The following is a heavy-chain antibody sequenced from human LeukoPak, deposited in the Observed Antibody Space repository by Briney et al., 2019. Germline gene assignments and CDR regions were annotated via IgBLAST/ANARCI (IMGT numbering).Heavy chain of an antibody. CDR1: LFTFNSYG. CDR3: ARGGFNDRGAFDM. Sequence: PGSSLRLSCAASLFTFNSYGMHCVRQAPGKGLEGVAVIYYDGSDKYYADSVKGRFTISRDNSKNTLYMQMNSLRAEDTAVYYCARGGFNDRGAFDMWGQGTMVTVSS. D-gene: IGHD3-22*01. J-gene: IGHJ3*02. V-gene: IGHV3-33*08. CDR2: IYYDGSDK.